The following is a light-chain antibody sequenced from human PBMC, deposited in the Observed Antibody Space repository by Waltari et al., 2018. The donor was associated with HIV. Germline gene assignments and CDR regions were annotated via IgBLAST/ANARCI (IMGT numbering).Light chain of an antibody. J-gene: IGLJ2*01. CDR2: EVN. Sequence: QSALTQPPSASGSPGQSVTISCTGTSSDVGRYDYVSWYQQHPVKAPKLLIYEVNKRPSGGPDRFAGSKSGNTASLTVSGLQAEDEAEYSCTSYAGINPVAFGGGTKLTVL. V-gene: IGLV2-8*01. CDR3: TSYAGINPVA. CDR1: SSDVGRYDY.